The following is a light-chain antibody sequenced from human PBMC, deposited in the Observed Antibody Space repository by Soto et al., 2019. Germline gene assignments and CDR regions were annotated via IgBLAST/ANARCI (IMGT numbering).Light chain of an antibody. V-gene: IGLV2-23*01. CDR2: EGS. CDR1: SSDVGSYNL. CDR3: CSYAGSDTYV. Sequence: QSALTQPASVSGSPGQSITISCTGTSSDVGSYNLVSWYQQHTGKAPKLMIYEGSKRPSGVSNRVSGSKSGNTASLTISGLQAEDEADYYCCSYAGSDTYVFGTGTKVTVL. J-gene: IGLJ1*01.